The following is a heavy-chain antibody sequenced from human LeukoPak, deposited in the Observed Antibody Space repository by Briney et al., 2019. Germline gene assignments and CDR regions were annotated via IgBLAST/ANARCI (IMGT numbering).Heavy chain of an antibody. V-gene: IGHV1-18*01. CDR1: GYTFTSYG. CDR2: ISAYNGNT. D-gene: IGHD6-19*01. CDR3: ARGDGGSGWYYAPGYYYYYMDV. Sequence: ASVKVSCKASGYTFTSYGISWVRQAPGQGLEWMGWISAYNGNTNYAQKLQGRVTMTTDTSTSTAYMELRSLRSDDTAVYYCARGDGGSGWYYAPGYYYYYMDVWGKGTTVTVSS. J-gene: IGHJ6*03.